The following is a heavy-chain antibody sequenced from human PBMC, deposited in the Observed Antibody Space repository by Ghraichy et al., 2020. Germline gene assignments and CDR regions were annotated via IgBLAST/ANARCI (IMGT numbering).Heavy chain of an antibody. V-gene: IGHV3-23*01. Sequence: GGSLRLSCAASGFTFSSYPMSWVRQPPGKGLEWVSGIGTTGSTYYADSLRGRFTISRDNSKNTLYLQMNNLSVEDTAIYFCAKEKGLRGALNDTFDIWGQGTMVTVSS. D-gene: IGHD1-26*01. CDR2: IGTTGST. CDR3: AKEKGLRGALNDTFDI. J-gene: IGHJ3*02. CDR1: GFTFSSYP.